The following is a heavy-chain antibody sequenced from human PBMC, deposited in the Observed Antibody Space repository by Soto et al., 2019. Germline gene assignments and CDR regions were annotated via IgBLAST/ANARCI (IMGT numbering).Heavy chain of an antibody. V-gene: IGHV4-39*07. CDR3: ARGKRCTNGVCYKYYFDY. J-gene: IGHJ4*02. CDR1: GGSISSSSYY. CDR2: IYYSGST. D-gene: IGHD2-8*01. Sequence: SETLSLTCTVSGGSISSSSYYWGWIRQPPGKGLEWIGSIYYSGSTYYNPSLKSRVTISVDTSKNQFSLRLSSVTAADTAVYYCARGKRCTNGVCYKYYFDYWGQGTLVTVSS.